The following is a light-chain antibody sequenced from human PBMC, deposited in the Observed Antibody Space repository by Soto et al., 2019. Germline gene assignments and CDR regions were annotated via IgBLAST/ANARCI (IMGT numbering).Light chain of an antibody. CDR3: QQFGSSYT. J-gene: IGKJ2*01. CDR1: QSVSNNY. V-gene: IGKV3-20*01. Sequence: EIGWRQSPGTLSLSPGERATLSCRASQSVSNNYLAWYQQKPGQAPRLLIYGASSRATGITDRFSGSGSGTDFTLTISRVEPGDFAVYYCQQFGSSYTFGQGHKLEIK. CDR2: GAS.